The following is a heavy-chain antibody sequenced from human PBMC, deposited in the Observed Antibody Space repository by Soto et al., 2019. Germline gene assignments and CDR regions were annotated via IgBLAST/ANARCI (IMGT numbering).Heavy chain of an antibody. CDR2: IYYSGST. Sequence: SETLSLTCTVSGGSISSYYCSWSLQPPGKGLEWIGYIYYSGSTNYNPSLKSRVTISVDTSKNQFSLKLSSVTAADTAVYYCARDLRDITIFGVVVSDAFDIWGQGTMVTVSS. CDR1: GGSISSYY. V-gene: IGHV4-59*01. D-gene: IGHD3-3*01. CDR3: ARDLRDITIFGVVVSDAFDI. J-gene: IGHJ3*02.